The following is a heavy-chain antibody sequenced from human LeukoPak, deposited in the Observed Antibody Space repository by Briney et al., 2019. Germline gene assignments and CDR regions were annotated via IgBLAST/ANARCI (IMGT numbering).Heavy chain of an antibody. V-gene: IGHV4-59*01. CDR1: GGSISSYY. D-gene: IGHD6-13*01. Sequence: SETLSLTCTVSGGSISSYYWSWIRQPPGKGLEWIGYIYYSGSTNYNPSLKSRVTISVDTSKNQFSLKLSSVTAADTAVYYCARVGAAAGSHGMDVWGQGTTVTVSS. J-gene: IGHJ6*02. CDR2: IYYSGST. CDR3: ARVGAAAGSHGMDV.